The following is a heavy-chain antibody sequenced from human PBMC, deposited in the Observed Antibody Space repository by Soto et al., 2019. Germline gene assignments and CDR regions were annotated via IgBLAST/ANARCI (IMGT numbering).Heavy chain of an antibody. J-gene: IGHJ6*02. Sequence: QAQLVESGGGAVQPGRSLRLSCAAPGFIFNIYGMHWVRQAPGKGLEWVAVISYDGRSKYYADSVKGRFTVARDNSNDTVYLQLNSLRAEDTAVYYCAKDTFASCSGGSCLYYYGMDVWGQGTTVTVSS. V-gene: IGHV3-30*18. CDR3: AKDTFASCSGGSCLYYYGMDV. CDR2: ISYDGRSK. D-gene: IGHD2-15*01. CDR1: GFIFNIYG.